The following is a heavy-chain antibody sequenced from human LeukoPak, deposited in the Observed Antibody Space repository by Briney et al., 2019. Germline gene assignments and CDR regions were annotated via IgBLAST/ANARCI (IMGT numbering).Heavy chain of an antibody. CDR1: GGSISPYY. V-gene: IGHV4-59*01. J-gene: IGHJ4*02. Sequence: SETLSLTCTGSGGSISPYYWSWIRQPPGKGLEWIGYIYYSGSTNYNPPLKRRVTISVDTSKNQFSLKLSSVTAADTAVYYCARRSSGWYYFDYWGQGTLVSV. CDR3: ARRSSGWYYFDY. CDR2: IYYSGST. D-gene: IGHD6-19*01.